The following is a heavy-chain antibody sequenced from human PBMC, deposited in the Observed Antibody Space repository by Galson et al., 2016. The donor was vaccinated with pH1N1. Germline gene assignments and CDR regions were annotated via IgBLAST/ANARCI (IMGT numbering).Heavy chain of an antibody. V-gene: IGHV3-9*01. CDR3: AKGEGRYFVGSGSFNY. CDR2: ISWNSNSI. CDR1: GFAFDDFA. D-gene: IGHD3-10*01. Sequence: SLRLSCAASGFAFDDFAMHWVRHVPGKGLEWVSGISWNSNSIGYADSVKGRVTITRGSSKKSLFLQMNSLRVEDTALYYCAKGEGRYFVGSGSFNYWGQGTQVTVSS. J-gene: IGHJ4*02.